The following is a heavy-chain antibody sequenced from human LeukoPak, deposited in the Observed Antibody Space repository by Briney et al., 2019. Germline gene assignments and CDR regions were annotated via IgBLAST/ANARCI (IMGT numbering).Heavy chain of an antibody. CDR2: IYYSGST. D-gene: IGHD2-15*01. CDR1: GGSISSYY. J-gene: IGHJ6*03. V-gene: IGHV4-59*01. CDR3: ARGRDVVVVAATPGYYYYMDV. Sequence: PSETLSLTCTVSGGSISSYYWSWIRQPPGKGLEWIGHIYYSGSTNYNPSLKSRVTISVDTSKNQFSLKLSSVTAADTAVYYCARGRDVVVVAATPGYYYYMDVWGKGTTVTVSS.